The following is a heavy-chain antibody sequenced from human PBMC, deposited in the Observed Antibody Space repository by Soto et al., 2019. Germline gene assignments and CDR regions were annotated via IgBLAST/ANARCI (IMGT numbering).Heavy chain of an antibody. V-gene: IGHV3-33*01. J-gene: IGHJ6*02. CDR2: VWHDGKNV. D-gene: IGHD3-16*01. Sequence: GGSLRLSCAASGFTFKKYGMHWVRQAPGRGLEWVAVVWHDGKNVYYSDSAKGRFTISRDNSRNMMYLQMNSLRVDDTAVYSCARDWGSESGMDVWGQGTTVTVSS. CDR1: GFTFKKYG. CDR3: ARDWGSESGMDV.